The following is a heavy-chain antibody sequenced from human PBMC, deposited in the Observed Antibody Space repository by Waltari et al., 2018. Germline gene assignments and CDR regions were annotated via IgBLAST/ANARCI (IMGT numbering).Heavy chain of an antibody. CDR2: IYASGST. CDR3: ARHNDDYYNYYMDV. D-gene: IGHD1-1*01. J-gene: IGHJ6*03. CDR1: GGSISNYY. V-gene: IGHV4-4*07. Sequence: QVQLQESGPGLVQPSETLSLTCTVSGGSISNYYWSGIRQSAGKGLEWIGRIYASGSTNYTPSLKSRVTMSVDTSKNQFSLKLSSVTAADTAVYYCARHNDDYYNYYMDVWGKGTTVTISS.